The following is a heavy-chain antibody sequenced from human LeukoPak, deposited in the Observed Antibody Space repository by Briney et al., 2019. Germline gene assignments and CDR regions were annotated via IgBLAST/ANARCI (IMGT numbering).Heavy chain of an antibody. V-gene: IGHV1-24*01. CDR3: ARLKDAFDI. CDR1: GYTLTELS. D-gene: IGHD2-21*01. Sequence: ASVKVSCKVSGYTLTELSMHWVRQAPGKGLEWMGGFDPEDGETIYAQKFQGRVTMTRDTSTSTVYMELSSLRSEDTAVYYCARLKDAFDIWGQGTMVTVSS. CDR2: FDPEDGET. J-gene: IGHJ3*02.